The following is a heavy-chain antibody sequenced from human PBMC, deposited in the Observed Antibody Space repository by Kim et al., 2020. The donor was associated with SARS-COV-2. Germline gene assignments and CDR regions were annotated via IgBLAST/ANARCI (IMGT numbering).Heavy chain of an antibody. CDR3: AKVLAYYDSSGYPDY. V-gene: IGHV3-23*01. D-gene: IGHD3-22*01. J-gene: IGHJ4*02. Sequence: DSVKGRFTISRESSKNTLYLQMNSLRAEDTAVYYCAKVLAYYDSSGYPDYWGQGTLVTVSS.